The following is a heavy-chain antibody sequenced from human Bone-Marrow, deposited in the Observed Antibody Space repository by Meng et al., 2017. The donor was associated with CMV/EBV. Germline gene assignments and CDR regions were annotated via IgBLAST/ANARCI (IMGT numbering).Heavy chain of an antibody. V-gene: IGHV3-11*01. CDR3: ARERNYDFWSGSSSIFDY. CDR1: GFTFSDYY. CDR2: ISSSGSTI. D-gene: IGHD3-3*01. Sequence: GGSLRLSCAASGFTFSDYYMSWIRQAPGKGLEWVSYISSSGSTIYYADSVKGRFTISRDNAKNSLYLQMNSLRAEDTAVYYCARERNYDFWSGSSSIFDYWGQGTRVTVSS. J-gene: IGHJ4*02.